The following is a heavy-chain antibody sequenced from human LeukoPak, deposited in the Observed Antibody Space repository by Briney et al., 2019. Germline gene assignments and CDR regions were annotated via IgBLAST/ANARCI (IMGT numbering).Heavy chain of an antibody. V-gene: IGHV3-33*01. CDR1: GFTFSSYG. CDR2: IWYDGSNK. D-gene: IGHD3-22*01. CDR3: AREGYYYDSSGYYRGYFDY. Sequence: GGSLRLSCAASGFTFSSYGMHWVRQAPGKGLEWMAVIWYDGSNKYYADSVKGRFTISRDNSKNTLYLQMNSLRAEDTAVYYCAREGYYYDSSGYYRGYFDYWGQGTLVTVSS. J-gene: IGHJ4*02.